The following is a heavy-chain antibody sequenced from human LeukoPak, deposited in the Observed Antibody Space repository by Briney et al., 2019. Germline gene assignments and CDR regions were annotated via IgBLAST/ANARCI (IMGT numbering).Heavy chain of an antibody. CDR3: AARKVRGVWFYLDY. V-gene: IGHV3-7*03. CDR1: GFTFSSYW. D-gene: IGHD3-10*01. Sequence: PGGSLRLSCVASGFTFSSYWMSWVRQAPGKGLEWVANIKEDGSEKYYVDSVKGRFTISRDNAKNSLDLQMNSLRAEDTAVYFCAARKVRGVWFYLDYWGQGTLVTVSS. J-gene: IGHJ4*02. CDR2: IKEDGSEK.